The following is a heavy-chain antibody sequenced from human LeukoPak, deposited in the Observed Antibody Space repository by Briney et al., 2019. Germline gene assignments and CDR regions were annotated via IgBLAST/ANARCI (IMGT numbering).Heavy chain of an antibody. CDR2: IYTSGST. Sequence: SQTLSLTCTVSGGSISSGSYYWSWIRQPAGRGLEWIGRIYTSGSTNYNPSLKSRVTISVDTSKNQFSLKLSSVTAADTAVYYCARQDVVVFNHFDYWGQGTLVTVSS. D-gene: IGHD2-15*01. CDR3: ARQDVVVFNHFDY. J-gene: IGHJ4*02. V-gene: IGHV4-61*02. CDR1: GGSISSGSYY.